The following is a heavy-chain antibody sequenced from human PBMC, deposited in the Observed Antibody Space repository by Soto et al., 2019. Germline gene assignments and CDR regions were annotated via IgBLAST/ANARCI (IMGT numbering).Heavy chain of an antibody. Sequence: QVQLVQSGAAVKKPGSSVTVSCKASGGTFSSYTISWVRQAPGQGLEWMGGIIPIFGTVNYAQKFQGRVTIAADESTSTAYMELCSLRSEDTAVYYCARGNHRWLQLWYFDLWGRGTLVTVTS. V-gene: IGHV1-69*12. CDR2: IIPIFGTV. CDR1: GGTFSSYT. CDR3: ARGNHRWLQLWYFDL. J-gene: IGHJ2*01. D-gene: IGHD5-12*01.